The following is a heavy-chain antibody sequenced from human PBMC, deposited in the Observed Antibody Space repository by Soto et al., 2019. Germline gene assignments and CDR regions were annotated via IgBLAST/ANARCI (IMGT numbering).Heavy chain of an antibody. V-gene: IGHV3-23*01. J-gene: IGHJ4*02. D-gene: IGHD6-19*01. CDR2: ISATGSVT. Sequence: PGGSLRLSCAASGFTFNTFSISWVRQSPWKGLEWVSSISATGSVTSDADAVRGRFTTSRDNSNKTLYLHMNNLRADDTAVYYCAKMGRTGWLRLPIDSCGQGTLVTFSS. CDR3: AKMGRTGWLRLPIDS. CDR1: GFTFNTFS.